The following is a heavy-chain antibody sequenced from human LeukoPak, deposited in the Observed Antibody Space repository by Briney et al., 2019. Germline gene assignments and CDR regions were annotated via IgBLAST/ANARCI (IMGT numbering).Heavy chain of an antibody. J-gene: IGHJ6*02. Sequence: SETLSLTCTVSGGSISSGDYYWSWIRQPPGNGLEWIGYIYYTGNTYYNPSLKRRVTITLDTSKNQFSLTLSSVTAADTAVDYCARSYYYYYRMDVWGQGTTVTVSS. V-gene: IGHV4-30-4*01. CDR3: ARSYYYYYRMDV. CDR2: IYYTGNT. CDR1: GGSISSGDYY.